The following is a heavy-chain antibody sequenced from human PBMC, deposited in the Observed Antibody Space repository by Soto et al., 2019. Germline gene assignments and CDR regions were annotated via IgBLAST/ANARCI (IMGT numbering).Heavy chain of an antibody. Sequence: HPGGSLRLSCAASGFPFGSYLMHWVRQVPGKGLVWVSRINYDGTYLTYADSVRGRFTISRDNAKNTLYLQMNSLRAEDTAVYYCTSDVFGVSHSWGQGTVVTVSS. CDR1: GFPFGSYL. D-gene: IGHD3-3*01. CDR3: TSDVFGVSHS. CDR2: INYDGTYL. V-gene: IGHV3-74*03. J-gene: IGHJ4*02.